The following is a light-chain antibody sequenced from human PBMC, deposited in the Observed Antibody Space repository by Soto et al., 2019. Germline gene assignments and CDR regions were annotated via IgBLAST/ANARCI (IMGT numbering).Light chain of an antibody. CDR2: DAS. J-gene: IGKJ1*01. V-gene: IGKV3D-15*01. CDR1: QSVSTY. CDR3: QQYNNWPSVT. Sequence: EIVLTQSPATLSLSPGERATLSCRASQSVSTYLAWYQQKPGQAPRLLIYDASNRATGIPARFSGSGSGTEFTLTISSLQSEDFAVYYCQQYNNWPSVTFGRGTKVDIK.